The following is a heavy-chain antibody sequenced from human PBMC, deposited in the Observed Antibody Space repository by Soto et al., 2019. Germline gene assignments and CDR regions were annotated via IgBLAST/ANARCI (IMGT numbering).Heavy chain of an antibody. CDR1: GYTFSNFW. D-gene: IGHD6-13*01. Sequence: PGESLKISCQSSGYTFSNFWIGWVRQLPGKGLEWMGIIYHGDHETRYSPSFHGKVTISADRSINTAYLQWNSLEASDTAFYFCARSPRSSPYFDYWGQGALVTVS. CDR3: ARSPRSSPYFDY. CDR2: IYHGDHET. V-gene: IGHV5-51*01. J-gene: IGHJ4*02.